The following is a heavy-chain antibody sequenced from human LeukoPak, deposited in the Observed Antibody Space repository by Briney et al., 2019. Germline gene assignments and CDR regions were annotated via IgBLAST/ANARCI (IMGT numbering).Heavy chain of an antibody. V-gene: IGHV3-23*01. D-gene: IGHD6-19*01. CDR1: GFTFSSYG. J-gene: IGHJ4*02. CDR3: APLAVADDYFDY. Sequence: PGGSLRLSCAASGFTFSSYGMSWVRQAPGKGLEWVSSIGGSGVSTYYADSVKGRFTNSRDNSKNTLYLQMNSLRPEDTAVYYCAPLAVADDYFDYWGQGTLVTVSS. CDR2: IGGSGVST.